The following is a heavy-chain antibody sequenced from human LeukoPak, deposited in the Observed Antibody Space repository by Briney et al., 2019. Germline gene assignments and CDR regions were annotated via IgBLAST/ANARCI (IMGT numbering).Heavy chain of an antibody. CDR3: ARDGYYGSGSYEYYYYYMDV. CDR2: INPNSGGT. V-gene: IGHV1-2*02. D-gene: IGHD3-10*01. J-gene: IGHJ6*03. CDR1: GYTFTGYY. Sequence: APVKVSCKASGYTFTGYYMHWVRQAPGQGLEWMGWINPNSGGTNYAQKFQGRVTMTRDTSISTAYMELSRLRSDDTAVYYCARDGYYGSGSYEYYYYYMDVWGKGTTVTISS.